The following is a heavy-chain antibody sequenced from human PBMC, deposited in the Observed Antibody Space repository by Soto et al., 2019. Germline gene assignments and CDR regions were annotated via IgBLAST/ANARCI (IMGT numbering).Heavy chain of an antibody. CDR3: VRIGAGGWDIPFDY. CDR2: ISDSGNII. V-gene: IGHV3-48*03. J-gene: IGHJ4*02. CDR1: GFTFSSYE. D-gene: IGHD6-19*01. Sequence: EVQLVESGGGLVHPGGSLRLSCATSGFTFSSYEMTWVRQAPGKGLEWVSYISDSGNIIYYADSVKGRFTISRDDAKNLLYLQMNSLRAEDTALYYCVRIGAGGWDIPFDYWGQGTPVTVSS.